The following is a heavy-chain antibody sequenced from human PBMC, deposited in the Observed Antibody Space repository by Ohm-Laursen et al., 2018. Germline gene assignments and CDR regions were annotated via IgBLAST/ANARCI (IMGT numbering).Heavy chain of an antibody. D-gene: IGHD3-22*01. CDR1: GGSITSSPYY. CDR2: IHYSGST. Sequence: SQTLSLTCTVSGGSITSSPYYWGWIRQPPGKGLEWIAYIHYSGSTYYNPSLKSRVTISVDTSKNQFSLKLSSVTAADTAVYYCARVAFPYYYDSSGYTHWGQGTLVTVPS. CDR3: ARVAFPYYYDSSGYTH. V-gene: IGHV4-31*03. J-gene: IGHJ4*02.